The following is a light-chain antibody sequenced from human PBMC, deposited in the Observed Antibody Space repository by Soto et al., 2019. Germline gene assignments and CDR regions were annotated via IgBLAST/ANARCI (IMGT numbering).Light chain of an antibody. CDR2: AAS. J-gene: IGKJ2*01. CDR1: HGISNF. Sequence: DVQMTQSPSSLSASVGDTVTITCRASHGISNFLAWYQQRPGTVPRFLIYAASTLHSGVPSRFSGSGSGTHFTLTISSLQPEDFATYYFQKYDSAPYTFGQGTKLQIK. V-gene: IGKV1-27*01. CDR3: QKYDSAPYT.